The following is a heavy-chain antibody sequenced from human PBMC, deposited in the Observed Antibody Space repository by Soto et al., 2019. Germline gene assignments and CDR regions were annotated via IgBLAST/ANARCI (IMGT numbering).Heavy chain of an antibody. D-gene: IGHD2-8*01. CDR2: IYCDDDK. Sequence: QITLKESGPTLVKPTQTLTLTCTFSGFSLSTRGVGVGWIRQPPGKALEWLALIYCDDDKRYSPFLKSRLTITKDTSKNQVVLTMTNMDPVDTGTYYCAHICITTWSAYWGQGTLVTVSS. CDR1: GFSLSTRGVG. CDR3: AHICITTWSAY. V-gene: IGHV2-5*02. J-gene: IGHJ4*02.